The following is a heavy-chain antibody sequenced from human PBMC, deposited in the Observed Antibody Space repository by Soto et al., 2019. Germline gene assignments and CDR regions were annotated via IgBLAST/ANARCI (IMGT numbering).Heavy chain of an antibody. CDR1: GFTFSTSA. J-gene: IGHJ4*02. CDR2: ISSGGSTI. V-gene: IGHV3-48*01. Sequence: EVQVVESGGGLVQPGGSLRLSCAASGFTFSTSAMNWVRQAPGKGLEWVSYISSGGSTIYYADSVKGRFTISRDNATNSLYLQMNSLRGEDTAVYYCARGGSSWSVDYWGQGTLVTVSS. CDR3: ARGGSSWSVDY. D-gene: IGHD6-13*01.